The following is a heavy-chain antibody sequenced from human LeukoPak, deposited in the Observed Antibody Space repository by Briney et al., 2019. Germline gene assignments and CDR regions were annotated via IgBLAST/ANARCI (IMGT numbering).Heavy chain of an antibody. CDR2: INHSGST. Sequence: PSETLSLTCAVYGGSFSGYYWSWIRPPPGKGLEWIGEINHSGSTNYNPSLKSRVTISVDTPKNQFSLKLSSVTAADTAVYYCARIYDSSGYYQHFDYWGQGTLVTVSS. CDR3: ARIYDSSGYYQHFDY. D-gene: IGHD3-22*01. J-gene: IGHJ4*02. V-gene: IGHV4-34*01. CDR1: GGSFSGYY.